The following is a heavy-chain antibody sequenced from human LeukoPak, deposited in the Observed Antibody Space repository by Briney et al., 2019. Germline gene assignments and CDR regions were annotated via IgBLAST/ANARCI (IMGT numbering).Heavy chain of an antibody. J-gene: IGHJ4*02. Sequence: GGSLRLSCAASGFTFSRYAMNWVRQAPGKGLEWVSAISGSGGSTYYADSVKGRFTISRDNSKNTLSLQMNSLRAEDTAVYYCAKRGDSSGYYYWGQGTLVTVSS. CDR1: GFTFSRYA. D-gene: IGHD3-22*01. CDR2: ISGSGGST. CDR3: AKRGDSSGYYY. V-gene: IGHV3-23*01.